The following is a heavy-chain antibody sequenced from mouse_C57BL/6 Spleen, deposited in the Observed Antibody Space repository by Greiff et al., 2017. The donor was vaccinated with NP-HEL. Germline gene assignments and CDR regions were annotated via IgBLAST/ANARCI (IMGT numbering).Heavy chain of an antibody. V-gene: IGHV5-6*02. Sequence: DVKLQESGGDLVKPGGSLKLSCAASGFTFSSYGMSWVRQTPDKRLEWVATISSGGSYTYYPDSVKGRFTISRDNAKNTLYLQMSSLKSEDTAMYYCARPTLAYYSNYTWFAYWGQGTLVTVSA. J-gene: IGHJ3*01. CDR2: ISSGGSYT. D-gene: IGHD2-5*01. CDR3: ARPTLAYYSNYTWFAY. CDR1: GFTFSSYG.